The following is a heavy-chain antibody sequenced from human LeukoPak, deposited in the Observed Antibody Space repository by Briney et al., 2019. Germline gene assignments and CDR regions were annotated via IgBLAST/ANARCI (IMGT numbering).Heavy chain of an antibody. Sequence: ASVKVSCKASGYTFTSYGIRWVRPAPGQGLEWMGWISAYNGNTNYAQELQGRVTMTTDTSTSTAYMELRSLRSDDTAVYYCAGGRGYLPDYWGQGTLVTVSS. CDR2: ISAYNGNT. V-gene: IGHV1-18*01. J-gene: IGHJ4*02. CDR1: GYTFTSYG. D-gene: IGHD3-16*02. CDR3: AGGRGYLPDY.